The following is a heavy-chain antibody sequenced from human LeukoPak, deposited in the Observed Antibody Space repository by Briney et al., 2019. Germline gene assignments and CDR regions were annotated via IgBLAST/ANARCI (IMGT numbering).Heavy chain of an antibody. CDR2: IYYSGST. D-gene: IGHD5-24*01. CDR3: ASVQRDGYNQGSSSFDY. CDR1: GGSISSGDYY. Sequence: NSSETLSLTCTVSGGSISSGDYYWSWIRQPPGKGLEWIGYIYYSGSTYYNPSLKSRVTISVDTSKNQFSLKLSSVTAADTAVYYCASVQRDGYNQGSSSFDYWGQGTLVTVSS. V-gene: IGHV4-30-4*01. J-gene: IGHJ4*02.